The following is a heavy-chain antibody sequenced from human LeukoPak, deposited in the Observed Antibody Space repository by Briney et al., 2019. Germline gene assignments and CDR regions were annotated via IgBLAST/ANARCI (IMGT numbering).Heavy chain of an antibody. CDR1: GFTFSSYW. J-gene: IGHJ4*02. Sequence: GGSLRLSCAASGFTFSSYWMHWVRQAPGKGLVWVSRINSDGSSTSYADSVKGRFTISRDNAKNTLYLQMNSLRAEDTAVYYCAREFLLGYSGTSPAPFDYWGQGTLVTVSS. D-gene: IGHD1-26*01. V-gene: IGHV3-74*01. CDR3: AREFLLGYSGTSPAPFDY. CDR2: INSDGSST.